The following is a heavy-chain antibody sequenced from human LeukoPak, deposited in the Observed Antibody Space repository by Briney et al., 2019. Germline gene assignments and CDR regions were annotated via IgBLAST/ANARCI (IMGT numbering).Heavy chain of an antibody. D-gene: IGHD2-2*01. CDR3: ARGDCSSTICYSPMDV. J-gene: IGHJ6*03. CDR1: GFTFSIYS. V-gene: IGHV4-38-2*01. CDR2: IYRSGST. Sequence: GSLRLSCAASGFTFSIYSMNWVRQAPGKGLEWIGSIYRSGSTNYNPSLKSRVTISVDTSKNQFSLKVNSVTAADTALYYCARGDCSSTICYSPMDVWGKGTTVTVSS.